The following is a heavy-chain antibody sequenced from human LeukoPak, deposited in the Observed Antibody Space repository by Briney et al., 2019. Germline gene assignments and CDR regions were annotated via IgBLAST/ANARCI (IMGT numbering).Heavy chain of an antibody. CDR2: IVVGSGNT. Sequence: ASVKVSCKASGFTFTSSAVQXVRQXRGQRXXXIGWIVVGSGNTNYAQKFQERVTITRDMSTSTAYMELSSLRSEDTAVYYCAADLSAISSGPWGQGTLVTVSS. CDR3: AADLSAISSGP. V-gene: IGHV1-58*01. D-gene: IGHD3-10*01. CDR1: GFTFTSSA. J-gene: IGHJ5*02.